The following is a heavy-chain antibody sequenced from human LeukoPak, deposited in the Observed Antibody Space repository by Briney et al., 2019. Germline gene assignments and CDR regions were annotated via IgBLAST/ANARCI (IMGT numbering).Heavy chain of an antibody. CDR1: GGTFSSYT. CDR2: IIPTRGIA. CDR3: ARESSSWYSNYYYYYMDV. V-gene: IGHV1-69*04. Sequence: GSSVKVSCKASGGTFSSYTISWVRQAPGQGLEWMGRIIPTRGIANYAQKFQGRGTITADKSTSTAYMDLSSLRSADTAVHYCARESSSWYSNYYYYYMDVWGKGTTVTVSS. J-gene: IGHJ6*03. D-gene: IGHD6-13*01.